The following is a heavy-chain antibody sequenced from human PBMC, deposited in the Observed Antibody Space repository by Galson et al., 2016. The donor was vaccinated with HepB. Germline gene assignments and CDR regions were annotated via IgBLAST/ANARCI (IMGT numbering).Heavy chain of an antibody. V-gene: IGHV1-46*01. D-gene: IGHD3-10*01. J-gene: IGHJ6*02. CDR2: INPSTGGT. CDR3: ARDRGGGEEEYYDSQGDPNYYYHAMDV. Sequence: SVKVSCKASAYNFTDYYIHWVRQAPGQGLEWMGIINPSTGGTTCAQSFQGRVTMSRDSSTSTFDMELTSLRSEDTAVYYCARDRGGGEEEYYDSQGDPNYYYHAMDVWGPGTTVAVSS. CDR1: AYNFTDYY.